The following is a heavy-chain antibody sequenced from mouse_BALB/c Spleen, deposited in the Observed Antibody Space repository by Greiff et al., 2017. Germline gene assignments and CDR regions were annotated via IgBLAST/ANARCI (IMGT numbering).Heavy chain of an antibody. CDR2: IYPGSGST. J-gene: IGHJ3*01. CDR1: GYTFTSYW. V-gene: IGHV1S22*01. D-gene: IGHD2-3*01. Sequence: LQQPGSELVRPGASVKLSCKASGYTFTSYWMHWVKQRPGQGLEWIGNIYPGSGSTNYDEKFKSKATLTVDTSSSTAYMQLSSLTSEDSAVYYCYDGYRAYRGKGTLVTVSA. CDR3: YDGYRAY.